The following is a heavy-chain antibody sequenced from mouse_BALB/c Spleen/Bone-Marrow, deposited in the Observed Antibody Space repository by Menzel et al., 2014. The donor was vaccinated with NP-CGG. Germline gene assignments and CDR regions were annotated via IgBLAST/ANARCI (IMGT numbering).Heavy chain of an antibody. J-gene: IGHJ2*01. CDR3: ARRTTTVVATDY. Sequence: VQLQQSGAELVKPRASVKLSCKASGYTFTSYWMHWVKQRPGQGLEWIGEINPSNGRTNYNEKFKSKATLTVDKSSSTAYMQLSSLTSEDSAVYYCARRTTTVVATDYWGQGTTLTVSS. V-gene: IGHV1S81*02. CDR1: GYTFTSYW. D-gene: IGHD1-1*01. CDR2: INPSNGRT.